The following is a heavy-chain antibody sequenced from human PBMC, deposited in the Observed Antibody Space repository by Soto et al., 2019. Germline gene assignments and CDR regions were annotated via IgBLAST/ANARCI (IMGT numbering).Heavy chain of an antibody. CDR1: GFTFSSSA. Sequence: GASVKVSCKTSGFTFSSSAVHWVRQARGHRLQWIGWIDVGSGNANYAQMLQERVTISRDMSTSTAYMELSSLRPEDTAVYYCARGGKYCTNGVCSFYGMDVWG. CDR3: ARGGKYCTNGVCSFYGMDV. D-gene: IGHD2-8*01. CDR2: IDVGSGNA. V-gene: IGHV1-58*01. J-gene: IGHJ6*02.